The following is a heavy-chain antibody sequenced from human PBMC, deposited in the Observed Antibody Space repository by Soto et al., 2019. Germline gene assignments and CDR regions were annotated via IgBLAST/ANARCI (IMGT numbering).Heavy chain of an antibody. CDR1: GFTFDDYG. V-gene: IGHV3-20*04. CDR3: VRGASLNFDY. J-gene: IGHJ4*02. D-gene: IGHD1-26*01. Sequence: EVQLVESGGGVLRPGGSLRLSCAASGFTFDDYGMSWARQAPGKGLEWVAGVNWNGGSTGYADSVKGRFTISRDNAKNSLYLQMNSLRAEDTAFYYCVRGASLNFDYWGQGTLVTVSS. CDR2: VNWNGGST.